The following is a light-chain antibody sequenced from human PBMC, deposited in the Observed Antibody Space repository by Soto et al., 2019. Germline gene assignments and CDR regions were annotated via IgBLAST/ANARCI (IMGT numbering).Light chain of an antibody. CDR2: DAS. V-gene: IGKV1-33*01. Sequence: DIQLTQSPSSLSASVGDRVTITCQASQDISNHLNWYQQKPGKAPNLLIYDASGLETGVPSRFSGGGSGTFFSFTINSLQPEDIATYYCQKHDGVPLFGPGTKVEI. CDR1: QDISNH. J-gene: IGKJ3*01. CDR3: QKHDGVPL.